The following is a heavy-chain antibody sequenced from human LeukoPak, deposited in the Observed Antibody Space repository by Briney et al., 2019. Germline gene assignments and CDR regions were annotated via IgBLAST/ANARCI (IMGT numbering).Heavy chain of an antibody. CDR3: ARGLGDYNTDWFPVSGY. D-gene: IGHD3-9*01. V-gene: IGHV1-8*01. J-gene: IGHJ4*02. CDR1: GYTFTTHD. Sequence: ASVKVSCKASGYTFTTHDLTWVRQATGQGLEWMGWMNPGSGDTAYAQKFQGRVTMTRDTSMTTAYMELSSLGSEDTAIYYCARGLGDYNTDWFPVSGYWGQGTPVTVSS. CDR2: MNPGSGDT.